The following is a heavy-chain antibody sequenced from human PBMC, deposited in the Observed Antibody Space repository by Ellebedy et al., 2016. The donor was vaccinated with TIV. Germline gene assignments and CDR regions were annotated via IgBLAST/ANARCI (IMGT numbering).Heavy chain of an antibody. V-gene: IGHV1-2*04. Sequence: AASVKVSCKASGYTFTGYYMHWARQAPGQGLEWMGWINPNSGGTNYAQKFQGWVTMTRDTSISTAYMELSRLRSDDTAVYYCARDRGGLQWELDYWGQGTLVTVSS. D-gene: IGHD1-26*01. CDR1: GYTFTGYY. CDR2: INPNSGGT. CDR3: ARDRGGLQWELDY. J-gene: IGHJ4*02.